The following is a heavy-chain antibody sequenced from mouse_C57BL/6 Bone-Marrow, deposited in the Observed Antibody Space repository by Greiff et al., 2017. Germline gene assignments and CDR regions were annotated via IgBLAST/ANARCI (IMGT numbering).Heavy chain of an antibody. CDR2: IYPGGGYT. D-gene: IGHD2-5*01. J-gene: IGHJ1*03. CDR3: AVYYSNYWYFDV. CDR1: GYTFTNYW. Sequence: QVQLQQSGAELVRPGTSVKMSCKASGYTFTNYWIGWAKQRPGHGLEWIGDIYPGGGYTNYNEKFKGKATLTADKSSSTAYMQLSSLTSEDSAIYYCAVYYSNYWYFDVWGTGTTVTVSS. V-gene: IGHV1-63*01.